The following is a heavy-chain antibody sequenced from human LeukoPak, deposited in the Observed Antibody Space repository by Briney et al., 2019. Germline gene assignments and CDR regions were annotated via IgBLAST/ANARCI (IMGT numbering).Heavy chain of an antibody. V-gene: IGHV1-69*05. J-gene: IGHJ6*03. CDR1: GGTFSSSA. D-gene: IGHD1-7*01. CDR2: IIPIFGTA. Sequence: SSVKVSCKASGGTFSSSAISWVRQAPGQGLEWMGGIIPIFGTANYAQKFQGRVTITTDESTSTAYMELSSLRSEDTAVYYCARCITGTTSAVYMDVWGKGTTVTVSS. CDR3: ARCITGTTSAVYMDV.